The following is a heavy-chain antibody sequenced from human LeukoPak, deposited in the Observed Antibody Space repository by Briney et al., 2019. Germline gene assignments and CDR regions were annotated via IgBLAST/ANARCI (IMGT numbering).Heavy chain of an antibody. D-gene: IGHD1-26*01. J-gene: IGHJ6*03. V-gene: IGHV3-64*01. Sequence: GGSLRLSCTASGFSFSSYTMHWVRQAPGKGLEYVSAIISHGGNTHYTNSVKGRFTISRDNSKNTLYLQMGSLRPDDMAVYYCARVKMGATVSDYYYYYMDVWGKGTTVTVYS. CDR3: ARVKMGATVSDYYYYYMDV. CDR2: IISHGGNT. CDR1: GFSFSSYT.